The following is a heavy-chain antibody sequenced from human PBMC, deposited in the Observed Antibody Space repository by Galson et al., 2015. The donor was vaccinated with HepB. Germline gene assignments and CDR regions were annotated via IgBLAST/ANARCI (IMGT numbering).Heavy chain of an antibody. J-gene: IGHJ5*02. CDR2: IWYDGSNK. CDR1: GFTFSSYG. D-gene: IGHD3-22*01. CDR3: AREGTAYYDTSVRWFDP. Sequence: SLRLSCAASGFTFSSYGMHWVRQAPGKGLEWVAVIWYDGSNKYYADSVKGRFTISRDNSKNTLYLQMNSLRAEDTALYYCAREGTAYYDTSVRWFDPWGQGTLVTVSS. V-gene: IGHV3-33*01.